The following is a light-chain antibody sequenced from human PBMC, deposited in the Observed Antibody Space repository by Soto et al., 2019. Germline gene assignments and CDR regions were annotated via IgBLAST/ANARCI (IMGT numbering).Light chain of an antibody. Sequence: EVGMTQSPSTLSVSPWERFTLSFMASQSVSTKLAWYQQKHGQAPRLLIYGASTRATGTPARFSGSGSGTEFTLTISSLQSEDFAVYYCQQYDNWPPITFGQGTRLEIK. CDR2: GAS. CDR3: QQYDNWPPIT. CDR1: QSVSTK. J-gene: IGKJ5*01. V-gene: IGKV3-15*01.